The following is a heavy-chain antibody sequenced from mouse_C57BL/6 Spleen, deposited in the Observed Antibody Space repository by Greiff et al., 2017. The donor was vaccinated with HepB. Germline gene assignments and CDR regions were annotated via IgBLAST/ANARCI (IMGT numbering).Heavy chain of an antibody. V-gene: IGHV1-39*01. CDR1: GYSFTDYN. J-gene: IGHJ3*01. CDR3: AEGSGLAWFAY. CDR2: INPNYGTT. D-gene: IGHD3-2*02. Sequence: VHVKQSGPELVKPGASVKISCKASGYSFTDYNMNWVKQSNGKSLEWIGVINPNYGTTSYNQKFKGKATLTVDQSSSTAYMQLNSLTSEDSAVYYCAEGSGLAWFAYWGQGTLVTVSA.